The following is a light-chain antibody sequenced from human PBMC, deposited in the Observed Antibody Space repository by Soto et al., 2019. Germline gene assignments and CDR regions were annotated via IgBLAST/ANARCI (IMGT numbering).Light chain of an antibody. CDR2: EGS. Sequence: QSALTQPASVSGSPGQSITISCTGTSSEVGSYNLVSWYQQHPGKAPKLMIYEGSKRPSGVSNRFSGSKSGNTASLTISWLQAEDEADYYCCSYAGSSLYVFGTGTKATVL. CDR1: SSEVGSYNL. CDR3: CSYAGSSLYV. J-gene: IGLJ1*01. V-gene: IGLV2-23*01.